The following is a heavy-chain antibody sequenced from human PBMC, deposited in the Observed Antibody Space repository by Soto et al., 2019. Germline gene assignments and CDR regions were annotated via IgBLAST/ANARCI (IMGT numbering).Heavy chain of an antibody. CDR3: ARATYGDLAFDY. CDR1: GGSISSGGYY. V-gene: IGHV4-31*03. Sequence: SETLSLTCTVSGGSISSGGYYWSWIRQHPGKGLEWIGYIYYSGSTYYNPSLKSRVTISVDTSKNQFSLKLSSVTAADTAVYYCARATYGDLAFDYWGQGXLVTVSS. J-gene: IGHJ4*02. CDR2: IYYSGST. D-gene: IGHD4-17*01.